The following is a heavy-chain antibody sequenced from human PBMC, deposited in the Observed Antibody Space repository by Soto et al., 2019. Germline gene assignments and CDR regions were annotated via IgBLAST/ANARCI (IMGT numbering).Heavy chain of an antibody. CDR3: AKLSCTSSTCYFPGWFDP. Sequence: SETLSLTCTVSGDSISGGASFWIWIRHPPGKGLEWIANVYYSGSSYYNPSLKSRLTISVDTTKNQFSLQLKSMTAADTAVYYCAKLSCTSSTCYFPGWFDPWGQGTLVTVSS. V-gene: IGHV4-31*03. CDR1: GDSISGGASF. CDR2: VYYSGSS. J-gene: IGHJ5*02. D-gene: IGHD2-2*01.